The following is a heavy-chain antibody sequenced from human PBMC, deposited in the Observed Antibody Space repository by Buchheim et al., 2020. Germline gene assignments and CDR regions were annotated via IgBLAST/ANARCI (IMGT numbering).Heavy chain of an antibody. CDR1: GYTFTGYY. CDR3: ARDARPGIAAAGQNYGMDV. Sequence: QVQLVQSGAEVKKPGASVKVSCKASGYTFTGYYMHWVRQAPGQGLEWMGWINPNSGGTNYAQKFQGRATMTRDTSISTAYMELGRLRADDTAVYYCARDARPGIAAAGQNYGMDVWGQGTT. D-gene: IGHD6-13*01. J-gene: IGHJ6*02. CDR2: INPNSGGT. V-gene: IGHV1-2*02.